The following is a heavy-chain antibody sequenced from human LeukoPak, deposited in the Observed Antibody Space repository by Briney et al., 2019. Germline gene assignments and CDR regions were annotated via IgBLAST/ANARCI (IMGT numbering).Heavy chain of an antibody. CDR2: ISGSGGST. CDR3: AKGNEMVAAAGTDY. J-gene: IGHJ4*02. CDR1: GFTFSDYS. Sequence: AGGSLRLSCAASGFTFSDYSMSWVRQAPGKGLEWVSAISGSGGSTYYADSVKGRFTISRDNSKNTLYLQMNSLRAEDTAVYYCAKGNEMVAAAGTDYWGQGTLVTVSS. V-gene: IGHV3-23*01. D-gene: IGHD6-13*01.